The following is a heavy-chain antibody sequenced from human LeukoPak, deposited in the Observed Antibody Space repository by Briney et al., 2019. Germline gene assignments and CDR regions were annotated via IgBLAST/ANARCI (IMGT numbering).Heavy chain of an antibody. V-gene: IGHV4-34*01. CDR3: AREGYNLAQWGYYFDY. CDR1: GGSLSGYY. Sequence: SETLSLTCAVSGGSLSGYYWTWIRQPPGKGLEWIGEINHSGSTSYNPSLKSRVTISVDTSKNQFPLKLSSVTAADTAVYYCAREGYNLAQWGYYFDYWGQGTLVTVSS. CDR2: INHSGST. D-gene: IGHD5-24*01. J-gene: IGHJ4*02.